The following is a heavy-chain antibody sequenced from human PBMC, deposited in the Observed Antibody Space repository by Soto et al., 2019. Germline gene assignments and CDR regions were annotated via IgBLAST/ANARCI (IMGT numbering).Heavy chain of an antibody. CDR2: IIPIFGTA. CDR1: GGTFSSYA. J-gene: IGHJ4*02. CDR3: AREPDATHSSSWTNYFDY. V-gene: IGHV1-69*01. D-gene: IGHD6-13*01. Sequence: QVQLVQSGAEVKKPGSSVKVSCKASGGTFSSYAISWVRQAPGQGLEWMGGIIPIFGTANYAQKFQGRVTITADESTSTAYMELSSLRSEDTAVYYCAREPDATHSSSWTNYFDYWGQGTLVTVSS.